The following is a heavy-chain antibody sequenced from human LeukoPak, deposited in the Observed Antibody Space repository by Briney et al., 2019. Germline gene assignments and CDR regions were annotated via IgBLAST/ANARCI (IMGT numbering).Heavy chain of an antibody. Sequence: ASVKVSCKASGYTFIGYYLHWVRQAPGQGLEWMGWINPNSGGTNYAQKFQGRVTMTRDTSISTAYMELSRLRSDDTAVYYCARCVVRVSDAFDIWGQGTMVTVSS. D-gene: IGHD2-21*01. CDR2: INPNSGGT. V-gene: IGHV1-2*02. J-gene: IGHJ3*02. CDR3: ARCVVRVSDAFDI. CDR1: GYTFIGYY.